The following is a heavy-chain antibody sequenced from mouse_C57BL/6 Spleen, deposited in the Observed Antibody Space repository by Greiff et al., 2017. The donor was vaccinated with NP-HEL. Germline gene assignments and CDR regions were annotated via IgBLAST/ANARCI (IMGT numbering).Heavy chain of an antibody. CDR3: TRDFDYYYAMDY. D-gene: IGHD2-4*01. CDR2: ISSGGDYI. J-gene: IGHJ4*01. Sequence: EVKLMESGEGLVKPGGSLKLSCAASGFTFSSYAMSWVRQTPEKRLEWVAYISSGGDYIYYADTVKGRFTISRDNARNTLYLQMSSLKSEDTAMYYCTRDFDYYYAMDYWGQGTSVTVSS. V-gene: IGHV5-9-1*02. CDR1: GFTFSSYA.